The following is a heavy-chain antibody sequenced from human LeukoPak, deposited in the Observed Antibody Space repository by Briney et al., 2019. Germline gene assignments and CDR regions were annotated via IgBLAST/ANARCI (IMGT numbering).Heavy chain of an antibody. J-gene: IGHJ3*02. V-gene: IGHV4-4*02. D-gene: IGHD2-15*01. CDR2: IYHSGST. CDR3: ARARYCSGGSCYSRAFDI. Sequence: SGTLSLTCAVSGGSISSSNWWSWVRQPPGKGLEWIGEIYHSGSTNYNPSLKSRVTISVDKSKNQFSLKLSSVTAADTAVYYCARARYCSGGSCYSRAFDIWGQGTMVTVSS. CDR1: GGSISSSNW.